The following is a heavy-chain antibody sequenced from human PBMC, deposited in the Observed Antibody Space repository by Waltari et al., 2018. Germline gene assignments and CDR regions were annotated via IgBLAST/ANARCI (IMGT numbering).Heavy chain of an antibody. D-gene: IGHD3-22*01. Sequence: QVQLQESGPGLVKPSETLSLTCTVSGGSISSYYWSWIRQPPGKGLEWIGYIYYSGSTNYNPSLKSRVTISVDTSKNQFSLKLSSVTAVDTAVYYCARDPSPYYYDSSGYYDYWGQGTLVTVSS. CDR2: IYYSGST. J-gene: IGHJ4*02. CDR3: ARDPSPYYYDSSGYYDY. CDR1: GGSISSYY. V-gene: IGHV4-59*01.